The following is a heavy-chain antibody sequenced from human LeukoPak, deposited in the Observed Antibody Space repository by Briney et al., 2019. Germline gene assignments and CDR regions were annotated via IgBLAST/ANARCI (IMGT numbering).Heavy chain of an antibody. Sequence: SETLCLTCAVSGFSISSGGYSWSWIRQPPGKGLEWIGYIYHSGSTYYNLSLKSRVTIEIDMSKNMFTLTLSSVTAADTAVYYCAPHPPKVCTGGSCTDYWGQGTLVTVSS. V-gene: IGHV4-30-2*02. CDR1: GFSISSGGYS. CDR2: IYHSGST. CDR3: APHPPKVCTGGSCTDY. D-gene: IGHD2-15*01. J-gene: IGHJ4*02.